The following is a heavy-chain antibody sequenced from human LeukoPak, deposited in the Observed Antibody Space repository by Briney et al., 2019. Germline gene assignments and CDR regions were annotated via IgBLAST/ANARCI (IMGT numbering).Heavy chain of an antibody. Sequence: ASVKISCKASGYTFTSYGISWVRQAPGQGLEWMGWISAYNGNTNYAQKLQGRVTMTTDTSTSTAYMELRSLRFDDTAVYYCARDHPGYYDSSGYGAFDIWGQGTMVTVSS. V-gene: IGHV1-18*01. CDR3: ARDHPGYYDSSGYGAFDI. J-gene: IGHJ3*02. CDR1: GYTFTSYG. D-gene: IGHD3-22*01. CDR2: ISAYNGNT.